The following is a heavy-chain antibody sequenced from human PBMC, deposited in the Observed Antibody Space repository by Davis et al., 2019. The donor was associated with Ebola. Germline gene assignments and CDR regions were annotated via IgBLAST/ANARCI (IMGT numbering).Heavy chain of an antibody. V-gene: IGHV3-11*01. CDR3: AKGGGSYPLHY. J-gene: IGHJ4*02. CDR1: GFDFSDFY. Sequence: GESLKISCAASGFDFSDFYMNWIRQAPGKGLEWIAYINRGSSTYYADSVKGRFTISRDNAKDSVYLQMTSLSADDTAVYYCAKGGGSYPLHYWGQGTLVTVSS. D-gene: IGHD1-26*01. CDR2: INRGSST.